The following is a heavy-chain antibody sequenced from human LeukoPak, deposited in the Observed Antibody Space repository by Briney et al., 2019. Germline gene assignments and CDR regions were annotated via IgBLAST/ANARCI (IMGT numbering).Heavy chain of an antibody. CDR2: VYASGTT. D-gene: IGHD1-14*01. CDR1: GDPITSYS. Sequence: SETLSLTCSVSGDPITSYSWSWIRQPAGKGLEWIGRVYASGTTNYNPSLESRVTISMDKFQNQFSLTLRSVTAADTAVYYCARDRSRKFVGWFDPWGQGVLVTVSS. V-gene: IGHV4-4*07. J-gene: IGHJ5*02. CDR3: ARDRSRKFVGWFDP.